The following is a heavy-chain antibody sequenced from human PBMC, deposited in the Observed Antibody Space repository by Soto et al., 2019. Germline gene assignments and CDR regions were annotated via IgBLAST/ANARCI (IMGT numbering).Heavy chain of an antibody. CDR2: ISYDGSNK. CDR3: ARVAVEMATIHVFDY. Sequence: QVQLVESEGGVVQPGRSLRLSCAASGFTFSSYAMHWVRQAPGKGLEWVAVISYDGSNKYYADSVKGRFTISRDNSKNTLYPQMNSLRAEDTAVYYCARVAVEMATIHVFDYWGQGTLVTVSS. D-gene: IGHD5-12*01. J-gene: IGHJ4*02. V-gene: IGHV3-30-3*01. CDR1: GFTFSSYA.